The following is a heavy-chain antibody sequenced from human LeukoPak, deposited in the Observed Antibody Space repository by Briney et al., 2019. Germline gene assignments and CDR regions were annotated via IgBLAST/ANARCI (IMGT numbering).Heavy chain of an antibody. V-gene: IGHV4-39*07. CDR2: IYYSGTT. D-gene: IGHD1-14*01. Sequence: PSETLSLTCTVSGGSIGSSTYYWGWIRQAPGKGLEWIGSIYYSGTTYYNPSLQSRVTISVDTSRNQFSLKLGSVTAADTAVYYCARDNPNRVFDYWGQGTLVTVSS. J-gene: IGHJ4*02. CDR3: ARDNPNRVFDY. CDR1: GGSIGSSTYY.